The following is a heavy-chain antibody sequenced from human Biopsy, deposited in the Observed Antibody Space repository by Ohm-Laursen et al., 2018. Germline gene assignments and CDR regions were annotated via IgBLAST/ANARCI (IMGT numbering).Heavy chain of an antibody. J-gene: IGHJ4*02. V-gene: IGHV3-33*06. CDR3: AKCMTGGSNYYFHH. Sequence: SLRLSCAASGFTFTSYAMHWVRQAPGKGLERVAAIWYDGSNKNYADSVKGRFTISRDNSKNTLYLQMNSLRGEDTAVYYCAKCMTGGSNYYFHHCGQGTLVTVSS. CDR1: GFTFTSYA. D-gene: IGHD2-8*01. CDR2: IWYDGSNK.